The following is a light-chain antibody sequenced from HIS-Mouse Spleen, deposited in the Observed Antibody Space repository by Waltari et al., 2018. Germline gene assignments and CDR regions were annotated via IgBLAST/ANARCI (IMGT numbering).Light chain of an antibody. CDR3: CSYAGSSTWV. Sequence: QSALTQPASVSGSPGQSITISCTGTSSDVGSYNLASWYQQHPGKAPKLMIYEGSKRPSGVSNRFSGSKSGNTASLTISGLQAEDEADYCCSYAGSSTWVFGGGTKLTVL. J-gene: IGLJ3*02. V-gene: IGLV2-23*01. CDR2: EGS. CDR1: SSDVGSYNL.